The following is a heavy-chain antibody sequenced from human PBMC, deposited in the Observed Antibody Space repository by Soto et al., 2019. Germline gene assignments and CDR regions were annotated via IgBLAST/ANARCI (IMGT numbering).Heavy chain of an antibody. Sequence: SETLSLTCAVSGGSISSYYWSWIRQPPGKGLEWVGYIYYSGSTKYNPSLTSRVTISVDTSKNQFSLKLSSVTAADTAVYYCARDCISPSCPGAFDIWGQGTMVTVSS. CDR3: ARDCISPSCPGAFDI. J-gene: IGHJ3*02. D-gene: IGHD2-2*01. V-gene: IGHV4-59*01. CDR1: GGSISSYY. CDR2: IYYSGST.